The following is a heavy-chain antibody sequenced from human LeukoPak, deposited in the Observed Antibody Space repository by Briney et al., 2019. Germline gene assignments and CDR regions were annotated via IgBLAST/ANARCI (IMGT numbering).Heavy chain of an antibody. D-gene: IGHD2-2*01. CDR3: ARQEYCSGASCYEPIEEFDY. V-gene: IGHV5-51*01. CDR2: NYPDDSDT. CDR1: GYRFTNYW. Sequence: EEPLKISCKGSGYRFTNYWIGWVRQMPGKGLEWMGINYPDDSDTRYSPSFQGQVTISADKSISTAYLQWSSLKASDTAMYYCARQEYCSGASCYEPIEEFDYWGQGSLVTVSS. J-gene: IGHJ4*02.